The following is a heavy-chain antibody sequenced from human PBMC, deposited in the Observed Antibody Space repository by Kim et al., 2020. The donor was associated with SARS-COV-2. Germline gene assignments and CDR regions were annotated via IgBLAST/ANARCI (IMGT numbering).Heavy chain of an antibody. CDR3: ARGGGYSSGWYPKYYFDY. D-gene: IGHD6-19*01. J-gene: IGHJ4*02. Sequence: GGSLRPSCAASGFTFSSYAMSWVRQAPGKGLEWVSAISGSGGSTYYADSVKGRFTISRDNSKNTLYLQMNSLRAEDTAVYYCARGGGYSSGWYPKYYFDYWGQGTLVTVSS. V-gene: IGHV3-23*01. CDR2: ISGSGGST. CDR1: GFTFSSYA.